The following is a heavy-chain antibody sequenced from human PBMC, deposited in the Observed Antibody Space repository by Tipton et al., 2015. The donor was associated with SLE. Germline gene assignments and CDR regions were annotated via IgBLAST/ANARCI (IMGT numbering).Heavy chain of an antibody. D-gene: IGHD6-13*01. V-gene: IGHV3-30*02. CDR1: GFTFSGYG. CDR2: IRYDGSHK. Sequence: GSLRLSCAASGFTFSGYGMHWVRQAPGKGLDWVTFIRYDGSHKYYAESVKGRFTISRDNSKNTLYLQMSSLRVEDTAMYYCARGGDTSIWDDAFDIRGPGTMVTVSS. J-gene: IGHJ3*02. CDR3: ARGGDTSIWDDAFDI.